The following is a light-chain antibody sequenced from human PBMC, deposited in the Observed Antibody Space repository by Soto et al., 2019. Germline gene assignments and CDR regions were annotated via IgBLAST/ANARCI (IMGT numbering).Light chain of an antibody. CDR3: CSHSTSISWV. J-gene: IGLJ3*02. CDR2: QVT. V-gene: IGLV2-14*01. Sequence: QSALTQSASMSGSPGQSITISCTGTDIDVGGYDFVSWYEQHPGRAPKLLIHQVTIRLSGISSRFSGSKSGNTASLTITGLQPEDEAMYFCCSHSTSISWVFGGGTKLTVL. CDR1: DIDVGGYDF.